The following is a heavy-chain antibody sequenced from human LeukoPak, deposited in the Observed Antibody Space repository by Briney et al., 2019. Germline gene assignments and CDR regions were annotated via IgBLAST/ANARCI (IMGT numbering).Heavy chain of an antibody. Sequence: PSETLSLTCTVSGGSISSYYWSWIRQPPGKGLEWIGYIYYSGSTNYNPSLKSRVTISVDTSKNQFSLKLSSVTAADTAVYYCAGGGTGSADFDYWGQGTMVTVSS. J-gene: IGHJ4*02. CDR3: AGGGTGSADFDY. V-gene: IGHV4-59*01. D-gene: IGHD3-10*01. CDR2: IYYSGST. CDR1: GGSISSYY.